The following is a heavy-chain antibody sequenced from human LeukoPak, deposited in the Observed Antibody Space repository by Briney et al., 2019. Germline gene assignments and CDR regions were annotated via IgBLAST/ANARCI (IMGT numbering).Heavy chain of an antibody. Sequence: SETLSLTCTVSGGSLSRYYWSWIRQPPGKGLEWIGYIYYSGSTNYNPSLKSRVTISVDPSKNQFSLKLSSVTAADTAVYYCARHVRQRGYSGYLVAATYFDYWGQGTLVTVSS. J-gene: IGHJ4*02. CDR3: ARHVRQRGYSGYLVAATYFDY. V-gene: IGHV4-59*08. D-gene: IGHD5-12*01. CDR2: IYYSGST. CDR1: GGSLSRYY.